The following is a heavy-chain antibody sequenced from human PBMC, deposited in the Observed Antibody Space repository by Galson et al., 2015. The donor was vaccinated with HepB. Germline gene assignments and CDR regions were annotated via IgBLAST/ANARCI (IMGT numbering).Heavy chain of an antibody. D-gene: IGHD3-22*01. V-gene: IGHV3-53*01. CDR3: ARDRHYYDSSGYYYDDAFDI. Sequence: LEWVSIIYSGGSTYYADSVKGRFTISRDNSKNTVYLQMNSLRAEDTAVYYCARDRHYYDSSGYYYDDAFDIWGQGTMVTVSS. J-gene: IGHJ3*02. CDR2: IYSGGST.